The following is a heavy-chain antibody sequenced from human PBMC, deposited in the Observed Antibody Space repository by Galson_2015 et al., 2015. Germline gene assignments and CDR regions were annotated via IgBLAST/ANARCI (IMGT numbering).Heavy chain of an antibody. V-gene: IGHV3-7*03. Sequence: SLRLSCAASGFIFRNYWMVWVRQTPEKGLEWVAKIRYDGSQTFYVDSVKGRFTISRDNAENSLYLQMNSLRADDTAVYYCARDANRGEEFDYWGQGALVTVSS. CDR2: IRYDGSQT. D-gene: IGHD1-14*01. J-gene: IGHJ4*02. CDR3: ARDANRGEEFDY. CDR1: GFIFRNYW.